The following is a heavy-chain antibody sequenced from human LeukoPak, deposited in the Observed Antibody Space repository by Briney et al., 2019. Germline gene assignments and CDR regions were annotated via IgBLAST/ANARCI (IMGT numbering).Heavy chain of an antibody. CDR1: GYTFTSYG. V-gene: IGHV1-18*01. J-gene: IGHJ4*02. D-gene: IGHD3-10*01. Sequence: GASVKVSCKSSGYTFTSYGISWVRQAPGRGLEWMGWISAYNGTTNYAQNLQGRVTLTTDTSTSTAYMELRSLRSDDTAVYYCARVRWFGELFSDYWGQGTLVTVSS. CDR2: ISAYNGTT. CDR3: ARVRWFGELFSDY.